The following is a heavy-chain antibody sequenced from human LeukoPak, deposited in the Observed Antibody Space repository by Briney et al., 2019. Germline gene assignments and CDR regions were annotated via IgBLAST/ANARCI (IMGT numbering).Heavy chain of an antibody. J-gene: IGHJ3*02. CDR2: ISSNAESA. Sequence: GGSLRLSCAASGFTFSAYAMHWVRRAPGKGLHWVSAISSNAESAYHADSVQGRLTISRDNSKNTVHLQMNSLSAEDTAVYYCVKHFYDSSGYFFAFDIWGQGTKVTVSS. D-gene: IGHD3-22*01. V-gene: IGHV3-23*01. CDR3: VKHFYDSSGYFFAFDI. CDR1: GFTFSAYA.